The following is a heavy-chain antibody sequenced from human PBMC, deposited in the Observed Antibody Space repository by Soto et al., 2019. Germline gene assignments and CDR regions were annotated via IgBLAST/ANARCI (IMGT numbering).Heavy chain of an antibody. Sequence: SVKVSCKASGGTFSSYAISWVRQASGQGLEWMGGIIPIFGTANYAQKFQGRVTITADESTSTAYMELSSLRSEDTAVYYCARSTREQQLALDWGQGTLVTVS. CDR3: ARSTREQQLALD. CDR1: GGTFSSYA. CDR2: IIPIFGTA. D-gene: IGHD6-13*01. J-gene: IGHJ4*02. V-gene: IGHV1-69*13.